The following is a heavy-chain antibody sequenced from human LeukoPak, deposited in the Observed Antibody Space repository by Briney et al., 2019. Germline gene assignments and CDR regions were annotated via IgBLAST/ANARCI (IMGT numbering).Heavy chain of an antibody. CDR3: ARGPSGYHNT. CDR2: ISSSNI. J-gene: IGHJ4*02. Sequence: GGSLRLSCAASGFTFSSYSMNWVRQAPGKGLEWVSSISSSNIYYADSVKGRFTISRDNAKNSLYLQMNSLRAEDTAVYYCARGPSGYHNTGGQGTLVTVSS. V-gene: IGHV3-21*01. CDR1: GFTFSSYS. D-gene: IGHD5-12*01.